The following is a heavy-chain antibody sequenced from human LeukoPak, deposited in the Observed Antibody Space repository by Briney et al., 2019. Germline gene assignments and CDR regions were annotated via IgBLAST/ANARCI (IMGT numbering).Heavy chain of an antibody. D-gene: IGHD6-19*01. CDR2: IYTSGST. CDR3: AREDSSGWYEDSPYYYYYMDV. V-gene: IGHV4-61*02. CDR1: GGSISSGSYC. J-gene: IGHJ6*03. Sequence: PSETLSLTCTVSGGSISSGSYCWNWIRQPAGKGLEWIGRIYTSGSTNYNPSLKSRVTILLDTSKNQFSLKLSSVTAADTAVYYCAREDSSGWYEDSPYYYYYMDVWGKGTTVTVSS.